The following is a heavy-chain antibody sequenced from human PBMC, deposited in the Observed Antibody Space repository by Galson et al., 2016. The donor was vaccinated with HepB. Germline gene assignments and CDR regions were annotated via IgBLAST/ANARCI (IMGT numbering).Heavy chain of an antibody. J-gene: IGHJ4*02. D-gene: IGHD5-24*01. V-gene: IGHV4-59*08. Sequence: TLSLTCTVSGVSISSYYWSWFRQPPEKGLEWIGYAFYSGTTNYNPSLKSRVTISIDTSKNQFSLKLSSVTAADTAVYYCARGEGYNLYWGQGTLVTVSS. CDR1: GVSISSYY. CDR2: AFYSGTT. CDR3: ARGEGYNLY.